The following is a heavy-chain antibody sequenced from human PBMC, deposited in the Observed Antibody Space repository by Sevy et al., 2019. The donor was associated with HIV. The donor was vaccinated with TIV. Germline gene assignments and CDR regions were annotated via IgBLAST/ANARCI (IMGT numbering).Heavy chain of an antibody. Sequence: GGSLRLSCAASGFMFSSYSVHWVRQAPGKGLEWVAVISYDGSNKYYADSVKGRFTISRDNSKNTLYLQMNSLRAEHTAVYYCARDVAFTTEYSYSMDVWGQGTTVTVSS. CDR3: ARDVAFTTEYSYSMDV. CDR1: GFMFSSYS. J-gene: IGHJ6*02. V-gene: IGHV3-30-3*01. CDR2: ISYDGSNK. D-gene: IGHD4-17*01.